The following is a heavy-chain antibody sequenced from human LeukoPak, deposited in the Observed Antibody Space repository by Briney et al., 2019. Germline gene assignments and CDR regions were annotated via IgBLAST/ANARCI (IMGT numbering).Heavy chain of an antibody. CDR3: ARAPVVSCRGAFCYPLDY. D-gene: IGHD2-15*01. CDR2: IGASDGYT. Sequence: GGSLRLSCVASGFSLSTFAMSWVRQPPEKGLEWVSAIGASDGYTYHADSVKGRFTMSRDISRNTVYLQMNSLRVDDTAVYFCARAPVVSCRGAFCYPLDYWGHGILITVSS. CDR1: GFSLSTFA. J-gene: IGHJ4*01. V-gene: IGHV3-23*01.